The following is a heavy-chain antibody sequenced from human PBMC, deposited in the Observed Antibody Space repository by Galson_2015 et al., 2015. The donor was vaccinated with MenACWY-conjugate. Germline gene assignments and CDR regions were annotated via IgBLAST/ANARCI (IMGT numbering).Heavy chain of an antibody. Sequence: SVKVSCKASGYSFTSYAMHWVRQAPGQRLEWMGWINAGNGNTRYSQKFQGRVTITRDTSASTVYMELSSLRSEGTAVYYCARASYYYASGSPDTLDYWGQGTLVTVSS. J-gene: IGHJ4*02. CDR2: INAGNGNT. CDR3: ARASYYYASGSPDTLDY. V-gene: IGHV1-3*01. CDR1: GYSFTSYA. D-gene: IGHD3-10*01.